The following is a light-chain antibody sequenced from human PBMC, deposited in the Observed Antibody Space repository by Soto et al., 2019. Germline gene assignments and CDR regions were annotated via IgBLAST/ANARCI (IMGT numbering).Light chain of an antibody. V-gene: IGKV1-39*01. CDR3: QQSYTTASIT. J-gene: IGKJ5*01. CDR1: QSISRN. Sequence: DLQMTQSPSSLSASVGDRVTITCRASQSISRNLHWYQHKPGKAPTLLIYAAASLQNGVPSRFSGGGSGAEFTLSISSLQPEDFGTYFCQQSYTTASITFGQGTRLEIK. CDR2: AAA.